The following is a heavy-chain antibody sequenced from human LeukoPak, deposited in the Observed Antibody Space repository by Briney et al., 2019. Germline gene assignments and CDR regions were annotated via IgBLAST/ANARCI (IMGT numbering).Heavy chain of an antibody. CDR3: ARGDYGSGSQLYYYYGMDV. J-gene: IGHJ6*02. CDR2: INSDGSST. CDR1: GFAFSPYA. Sequence: GGSLRLSCAASGFAFSPYAMNWVRQAPGKGLVWVSRINSDGSSTSYADSVKGRFTISRDNAKNTLYLQMNSLRAEDTAVYYCARGDYGSGSQLYYYYGMDVWGQGTTVTVSS. V-gene: IGHV3-74*01. D-gene: IGHD3-10*01.